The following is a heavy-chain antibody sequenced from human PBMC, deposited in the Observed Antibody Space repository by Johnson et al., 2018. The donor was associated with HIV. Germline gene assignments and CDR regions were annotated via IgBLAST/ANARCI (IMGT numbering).Heavy chain of an antibody. J-gene: IGHJ3*01. CDR1: GFTFSSYA. CDR3: ARDATPWGGDYVGYTFDL. D-gene: IGHD4-17*01. Sequence: VQLVESGGGVVQPGRSLRLSCAASGFTFSSYAMNWVRQAPGKGLECLSYITSSGSSVYYADSVKGRFTISRDNARASLFLRINSLRADDSGVYYCARDATPWGGDYVGYTFDLWGQGTVVTVSS. CDR2: ITSSGSSV. V-gene: IGHV3-48*03.